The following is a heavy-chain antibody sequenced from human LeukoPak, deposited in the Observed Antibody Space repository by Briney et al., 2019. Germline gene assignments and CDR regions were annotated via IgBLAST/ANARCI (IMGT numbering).Heavy chain of an antibody. Sequence: GGSLRLSCAASGFTFSTYWMHWVRQAPGKGLVWVARVSPEESRTTYADSVKGRFTISRDNDRNTLYLQMNSLRVEDTAVYYCARDLDWLLFDYWGQGTLATVSS. V-gene: IGHV3-74*03. CDR2: VSPEESRT. CDR3: ARDLDWLLFDY. J-gene: IGHJ4*02. CDR1: GFTFSTYW. D-gene: IGHD3-9*01.